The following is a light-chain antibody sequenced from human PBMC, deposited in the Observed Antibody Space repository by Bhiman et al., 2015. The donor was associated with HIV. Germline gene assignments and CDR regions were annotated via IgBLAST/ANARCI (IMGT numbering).Light chain of an antibody. J-gene: IGLJ3*02. Sequence: QSALTQPASVSGSPGQSITISCTGTSSDVGGYNYVSWYQQHPGKAPKLMIYDVSNRPSGVSNRFSGSNSGNTATLTISRVEAGDEADYYCQVWHSSSDDWVFGGGTKLTVL. CDR1: SSDVGGYNY. V-gene: IGLV2-14*03. CDR2: DVS. CDR3: QVWHSSSDDWV.